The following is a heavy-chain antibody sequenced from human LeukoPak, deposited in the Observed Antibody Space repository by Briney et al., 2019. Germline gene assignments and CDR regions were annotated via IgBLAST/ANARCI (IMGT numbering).Heavy chain of an antibody. J-gene: IGHJ4*02. CDR3: ASMVTYYYDSSGIGLNY. Sequence: AGSLRLSCAASGFTFSSYAMHWVRQAPGKGLEWVAVISYDGSNKYYADSVKGRFTISRDNSKNTLYLQMNSLRAEDTAVYYCASMVTYYYDSSGIGLNYWGQGTLVTVSS. CDR1: GFTFSSYA. V-gene: IGHV3-30*04. D-gene: IGHD3-22*01. CDR2: ISYDGSNK.